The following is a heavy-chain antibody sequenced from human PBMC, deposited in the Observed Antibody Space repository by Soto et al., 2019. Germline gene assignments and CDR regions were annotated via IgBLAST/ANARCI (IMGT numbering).Heavy chain of an antibody. CDR3: ARRAETNGWNGFGADKYYFDF. V-gene: IGHV1-8*01. J-gene: IGHJ4*02. CDR1: GYTFTSYD. D-gene: IGHD1-1*01. Sequence: ASVKGSCKAYGYTFTSYDIYWVRQATGQGPEWMGWMNPNTGNSGYAQKFPGRVTLNSDTSISTAHMELSSLRSEGTAVNYCARRAETNGWNGFGADKYYFDFWGQGTLVTVSS. CDR2: MNPNTGNS.